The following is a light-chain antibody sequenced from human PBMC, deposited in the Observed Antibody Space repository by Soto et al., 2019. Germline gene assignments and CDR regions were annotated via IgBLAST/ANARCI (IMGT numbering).Light chain of an antibody. CDR3: EQYSSTPWT. CDR2: AAS. J-gene: IGKJ1*01. V-gene: IGKV3-20*01. Sequence: EIVLTQSPGTLTLSPGERATLSCRASQSLRSNYLAWYQQRPGQAPRLLIFAASSRATGIPDRFSGSGSGTVLTLTISRLEPEDFAVYYCEQYSSTPWTFGQGAKVDIK. CDR1: QSLRSNY.